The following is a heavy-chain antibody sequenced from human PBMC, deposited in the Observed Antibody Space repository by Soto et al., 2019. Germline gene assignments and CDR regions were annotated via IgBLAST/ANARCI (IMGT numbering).Heavy chain of an antibody. CDR1: GYTFTGYY. Sequence: ASVKVSCKASGYTFTGYYMHWVRQAPGQGLEWMGWINPNSGGTNYAQKFQGRVTMTRDTSISTAYMELSRLRSDDTAVYYCARGRLPEGFLEWAVNWFDPWGQGTLVTVSS. V-gene: IGHV1-2*02. J-gene: IGHJ5*02. D-gene: IGHD3-3*01. CDR2: INPNSGGT. CDR3: ARGRLPEGFLEWAVNWFDP.